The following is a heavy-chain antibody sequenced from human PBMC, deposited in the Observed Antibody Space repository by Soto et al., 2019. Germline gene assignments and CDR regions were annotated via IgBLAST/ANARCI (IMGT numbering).Heavy chain of an antibody. D-gene: IGHD2-2*01. Sequence: QVQLVESGGGVVQPGRSLRLSCAASGFTFSTFGIHWVRQAPGKGLEWVAVISHDERSKFYGDSVKGRFTISRDNSKNTLSLEMNSLRAEDTAVYYCAKDRGYCDSSSCYLGHAFDIWGQGTMVSVSS. CDR1: GFTFSTFG. CDR3: AKDRGYCDSSSCYLGHAFDI. V-gene: IGHV3-30*18. J-gene: IGHJ3*02. CDR2: ISHDERSK.